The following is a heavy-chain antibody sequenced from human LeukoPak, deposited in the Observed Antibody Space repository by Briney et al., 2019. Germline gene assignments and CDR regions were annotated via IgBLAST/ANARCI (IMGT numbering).Heavy chain of an antibody. CDR1: GGSFSGYY. CDR2: INHSGST. V-gene: IGHV4-34*01. J-gene: IGHJ4*02. D-gene: IGHD2-2*01. CDR3: ARGLPWRGTSFDC. Sequence: SETLSLTCAVYGGSFSGYYWSWLRQPPGQGLKWMGEINHSGSTNYNPSLKSRVTISVDTAKNQFSLKLSSVTAADTAVYYCARGLPWRGTSFDCWGQGTLVTVSS.